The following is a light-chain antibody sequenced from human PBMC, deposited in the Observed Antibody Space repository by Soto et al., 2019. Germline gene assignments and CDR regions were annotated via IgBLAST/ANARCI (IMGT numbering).Light chain of an antibody. CDR1: SSDVGNYNY. CDR2: NVN. V-gene: IGLV2-14*01. Sequence: QSALTQSASVSGSPGQSITISCTGTSSDVGNYNYVSWYQQHPGEVPKLIIFNVNNRPSGVSNRFSGSKSGNTASLTISGLPAEDEADYYCRSFTSSTTYVFGTGTKVTVL. CDR3: RSFTSSTTYV. J-gene: IGLJ1*01.